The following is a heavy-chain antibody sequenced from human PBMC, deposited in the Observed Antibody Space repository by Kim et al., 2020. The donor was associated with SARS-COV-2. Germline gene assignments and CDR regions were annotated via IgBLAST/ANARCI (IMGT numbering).Heavy chain of an antibody. D-gene: IGHD3-3*01. CDR1: GFTVTTYY. V-gene: IGHV3-53*01. Sequence: GGSLRLSCAASGFTVTTYYMRWVRQAPGKGLEWVAVIYSDGRTFYADSVKGRLTIFRESYRDTAFLQMNSLRPAEKAMYYCARRIFNLGWSVDFWGQGNL. CDR3: ARRIFNLGWSVDF. CDR2: IYSDGRT. J-gene: IGHJ4*02.